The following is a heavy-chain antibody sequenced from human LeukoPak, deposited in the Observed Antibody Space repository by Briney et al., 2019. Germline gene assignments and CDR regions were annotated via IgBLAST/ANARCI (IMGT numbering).Heavy chain of an antibody. J-gene: IGHJ4*02. CDR1: GGSISSSSYY. Sequence: PSETLSLTCTVSGGSISSSSYYWGWIRQPPGKGLEWIGSIYYSGSTYYNPSLKSRVTISVDTSKNQFSLKLSSVTAADTAVYYCARHFRATPLWSGYYSHRSDYWGQGTLVTVSS. D-gene: IGHD3-3*01. CDR2: IYYSGST. V-gene: IGHV4-39*01. CDR3: ARHFRATPLWSGYYSHRSDY.